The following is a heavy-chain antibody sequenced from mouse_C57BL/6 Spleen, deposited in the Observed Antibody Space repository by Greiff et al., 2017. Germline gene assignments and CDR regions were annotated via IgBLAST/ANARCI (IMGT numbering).Heavy chain of an antibody. CDR3: TDSSGYPAWFAY. Sequence: EVKLQESGAELVRPGASVKLSCTASGFNIKDAYMHWVKQRPEQGLEWIGWIDPENGDTEYASKFQGKATITADTSSNTAYLQLSSLTSEDTAVYYCTDSSGYPAWFAYWGQGTLVTVSA. J-gene: IGHJ3*01. CDR1: GFNIKDAY. V-gene: IGHV14-4*01. D-gene: IGHD3-2*02. CDR2: IDPENGDT.